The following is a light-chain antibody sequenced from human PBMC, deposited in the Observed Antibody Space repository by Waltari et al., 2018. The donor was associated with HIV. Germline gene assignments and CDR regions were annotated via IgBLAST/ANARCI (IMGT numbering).Light chain of an antibody. V-gene: IGKV1-39*01. CDR3: QQSYSTPWT. Sequence: DIQMTQSPSSLSASVGDRVTITCRASQSISNYVNWYQQKPGKDPKLLIYAASSLQSGVPSRFSGSGSGTDFTLTISSLQPEDFATYYCQQSYSTPWTFGQGTKVEIK. J-gene: IGKJ1*01. CDR2: AAS. CDR1: QSISNY.